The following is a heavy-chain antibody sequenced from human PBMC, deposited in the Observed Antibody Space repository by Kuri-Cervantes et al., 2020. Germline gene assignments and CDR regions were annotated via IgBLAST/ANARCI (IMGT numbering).Heavy chain of an antibody. J-gene: IGHJ4*02. CDR3: AKDLSGSYSGVPYFDY. CDR1: EFTFSSYA. V-gene: IGHV3-64*04. D-gene: IGHD1-26*01. CDR2: ISSNGDIT. Sequence: GGSLRLSCAASEFTFSSYAMHWVRQAPGKGLEYVSAISSNGDITWYADSVKGRFTISRDSSKNTLYLQMNSLRAEDTAVYYCAKDLSGSYSGVPYFDYWGQGTLVTVSS.